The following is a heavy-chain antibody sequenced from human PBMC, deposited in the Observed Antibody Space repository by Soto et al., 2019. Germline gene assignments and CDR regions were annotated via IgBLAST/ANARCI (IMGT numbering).Heavy chain of an antibody. D-gene: IGHD3-3*01. CDR1: GGSINSGGYY. J-gene: IGHJ4*02. CDR3: ARAQKIFGIIIVFDY. V-gene: IGHV4-31*03. Sequence: PSETLSLTCTVSGGSINSGGYYWSWIRQHPGKGLEWIGYIYYNGNTYYNPSLKSRVTISVDTSKTQFSLKLGSVTAADTAVYYCARAQKIFGIIIVFDYWGQGTPLPV. CDR2: IYYNGNT.